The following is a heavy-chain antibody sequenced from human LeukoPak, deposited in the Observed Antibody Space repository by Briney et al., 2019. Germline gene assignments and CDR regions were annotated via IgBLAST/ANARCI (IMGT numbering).Heavy chain of an antibody. CDR2: IIPIFGTA. Sequence: SLTVSCTASGCTFSSYAISWVRQAPGQGLKWMGGIIPIFGTANYAQKFQGRVTITADESTSTAYMELSSLRSEDTAVYYCASGGIAVAGTGYYFDYWGQGTLVTVSS. CDR1: GCTFSSYA. V-gene: IGHV1-69*13. D-gene: IGHD6-19*01. CDR3: ASGGIAVAGTGYYFDY. J-gene: IGHJ4*02.